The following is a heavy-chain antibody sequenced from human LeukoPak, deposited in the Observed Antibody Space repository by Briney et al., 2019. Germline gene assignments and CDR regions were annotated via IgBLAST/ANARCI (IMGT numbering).Heavy chain of an antibody. D-gene: IGHD3-9*01. V-gene: IGHV1-2*02. CDR2: INPNSGGT. Sequence: SVKVSCKASGYTFSGYYIHWVRQAPGHGLEWMGWINPNSGGTNYAQKFQGRVTLTRDTSINTAYMEPSRLRSDDTAVYYCARVLRYYDILSKPFDYWGQGTLVTVSS. CDR1: GYTFSGYY. CDR3: ARVLRYYDILSKPFDY. J-gene: IGHJ4*02.